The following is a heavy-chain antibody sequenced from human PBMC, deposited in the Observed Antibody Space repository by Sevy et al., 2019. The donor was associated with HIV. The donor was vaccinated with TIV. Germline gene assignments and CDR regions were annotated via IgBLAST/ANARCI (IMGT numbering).Heavy chain of an antibody. Sequence: GGSLRLSCAASGFSFSGYSMNWVRQAPGKGLEWVSYISSSSSTIYYANSVKGRFTISRDNAKNSLYLQMNSLRDEDTGVYYCARHPYYDSSGYVDYWGQGTLVTVSS. J-gene: IGHJ4*02. V-gene: IGHV3-48*02. CDR1: GFSFSGYS. CDR3: ARHPYYDSSGYVDY. CDR2: ISSSSSTI. D-gene: IGHD3-22*01.